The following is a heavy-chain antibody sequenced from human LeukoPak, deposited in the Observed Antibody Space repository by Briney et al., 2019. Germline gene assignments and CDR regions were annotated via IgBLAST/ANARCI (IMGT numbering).Heavy chain of an antibody. CDR1: GFTFSSYS. J-gene: IGHJ5*02. Sequence: PGGSLRLSCAASGFTFSSYSMNWVRQAPGKGLEWVSSISSSSSYIYYADSVKGRFTISRDNAKNSLYLQMNSLRAEDTAVYYCARDRTTYSSSWYSRAEGFDPWGQGTLVTVSS. CDR3: ARDRTTYSSSWYSRAEGFDP. CDR2: ISSSSSYI. V-gene: IGHV3-21*01. D-gene: IGHD6-13*01.